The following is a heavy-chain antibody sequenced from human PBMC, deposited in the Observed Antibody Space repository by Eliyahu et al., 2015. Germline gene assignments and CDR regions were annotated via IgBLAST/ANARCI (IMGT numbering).Heavy chain of an antibody. D-gene: IGHD2-21*02. CDR1: GFTFRTYT. Sequence: EEQLLESGGGLVKPGGSLRLSCAASGFTFRTYTMIWVRQAPGRGLEWVSSIDRDSKTKYYVDSVKGRFTISRDNAENSLFLQMNALSAEDTALYYCVRGDSRDFWGQGTLVTVSS. J-gene: IGHJ4*02. CDR3: VRGDSRDF. CDR2: IDRDSKTK. V-gene: IGHV3-21*04.